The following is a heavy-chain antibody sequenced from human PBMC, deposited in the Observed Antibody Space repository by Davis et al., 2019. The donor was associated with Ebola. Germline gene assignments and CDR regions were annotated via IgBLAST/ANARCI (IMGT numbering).Heavy chain of an antibody. CDR1: GYTFTGYY. CDR2: INPNSGGT. CDR3: ARDPRPFVVVVAATSAAP. V-gene: IGHV1-2*06. J-gene: IGHJ5*02. D-gene: IGHD2-15*01. Sequence: AASVKVSCKASGYTFTGYYMHWVRQAPGQGLEWMGRINPNSGGTNYAQKFQGRVTMTRDTSISTAYMELSRLRSDDTALYYCARDPRPFVVVVAATSAAPWGQGTLVTVSS.